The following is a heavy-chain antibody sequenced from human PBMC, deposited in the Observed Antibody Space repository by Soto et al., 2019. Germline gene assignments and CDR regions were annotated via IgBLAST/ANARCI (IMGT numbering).Heavy chain of an antibody. CDR3: ARGLGDIVVVPAAMPGGFDP. J-gene: IGHJ5*02. D-gene: IGHD2-2*01. CDR2: INHSGST. Sequence: SETLSLTCAVYGGSFSGYYWSWIRQPPGKGLEWIGEINHSGSTNYNPSLKSRVTISVDTSKNQFSLKLSSVTAADTAVYYCARGLGDIVVVPAAMPGGFDPWGQGTLVTVSS. V-gene: IGHV4-34*01. CDR1: GGSFSGYY.